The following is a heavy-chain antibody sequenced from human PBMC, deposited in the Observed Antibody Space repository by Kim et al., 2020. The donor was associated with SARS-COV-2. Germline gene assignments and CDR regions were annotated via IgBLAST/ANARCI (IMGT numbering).Heavy chain of an antibody. CDR3: ARQRTVLLWFGSQGSWFDP. CDR1: GGSISSYY. Sequence: SETLSLTCTVSGGSISSYYWSWIRQPPGKGLEWIGYIYYSGSTNYNPSLKSRVTISVDTSKNQFSLKLSSVTAADTAVYYCARQRTVLLWFGSQGSWFDPWGQETLVTVSS. CDR2: IYYSGST. J-gene: IGHJ5*02. V-gene: IGHV4-59*01. D-gene: IGHD3-10*01.